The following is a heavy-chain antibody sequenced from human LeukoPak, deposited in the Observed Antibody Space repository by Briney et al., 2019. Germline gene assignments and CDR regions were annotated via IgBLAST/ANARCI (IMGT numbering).Heavy chain of an antibody. CDR3: ARRVGDLLLWD. Sequence: GGSLRLSCGASGFTFSSYGMHWVRQAPGKGLEWVAFIRSDGSTKSYADSVKGRFAISRDNSKNTLYLQMNSLRAEDTAVYYCARRVGDLLLWDWGQRTLVTVSS. D-gene: IGHD3-16*02. CDR2: IRSDGSTK. CDR1: GFTFSSYG. J-gene: IGHJ4*02. V-gene: IGHV3-30*02.